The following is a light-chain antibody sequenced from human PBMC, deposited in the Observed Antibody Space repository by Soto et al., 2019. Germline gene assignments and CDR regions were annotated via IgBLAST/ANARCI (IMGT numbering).Light chain of an antibody. CDR1: QSLLNTNGYHY. CDR2: LGS. Sequence: DLVMTQSPLFLPVTPGEPASISCRSSQSLLNTNGYHYLDWYLQKPGQSPQLLIFLGSNRASGVPDRFSGSGSGTDFTLKISRVEAEDVGVYYCMQALQAPFTFGPGTKVDF. V-gene: IGKV2-28*01. CDR3: MQALQAPFT. J-gene: IGKJ3*01.